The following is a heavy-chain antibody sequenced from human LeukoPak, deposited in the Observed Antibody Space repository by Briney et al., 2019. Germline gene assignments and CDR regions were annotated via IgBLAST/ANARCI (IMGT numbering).Heavy chain of an antibody. Sequence: GGSLRLSCAASGFTFSSYAMSWVRQAPEKGLEWVSAITGGGGSTYYADSVKGRFTISRDNSKNTLYLQMNSLRAEDTAVYYCATTPRRVTAIAGLTDYWGQGTLVTVSS. CDR2: ITGGGGST. CDR3: ATTPRRVTAIAGLTDY. D-gene: IGHD2-21*02. J-gene: IGHJ4*02. CDR1: GFTFSSYA. V-gene: IGHV3-23*01.